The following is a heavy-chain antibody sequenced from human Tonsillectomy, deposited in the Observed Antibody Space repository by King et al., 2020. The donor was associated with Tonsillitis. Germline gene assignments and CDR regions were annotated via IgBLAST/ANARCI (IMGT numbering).Heavy chain of an antibody. D-gene: IGHD1-1*01. V-gene: IGHV3-30*18. CDR3: AKEERVWKTTYFDY. CDR2: LSYDGSNE. Sequence: VQLVESGGGVVQPGRSRRLSCAASGVTFSSYAMHWVRQAPGGGLEWVAGLSYDGSNEYYADSVRGRFTVSRDNSKNTVYLQMNSLSAEDTALYYCAKEERVWKTTYFDYWGQGTLVTVSS. J-gene: IGHJ4*02. CDR1: GVTFSSYA.